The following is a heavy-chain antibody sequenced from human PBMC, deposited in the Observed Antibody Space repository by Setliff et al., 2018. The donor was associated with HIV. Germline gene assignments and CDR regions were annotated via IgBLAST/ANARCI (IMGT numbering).Heavy chain of an antibody. D-gene: IGHD1-26*01. CDR3: ARAAYSGTYDAFDV. CDR1: GGSIRSGSYY. V-gene: IGHV4-61*09. CDR2: IYSTGST. J-gene: IGHJ3*01. Sequence: SETLSLTCSVSGGSIRSGSYYWSWIRQPAGKGLEWIGHIYSTGSTRYNPSLESRLTILVDTSRNQFSLKLNSVTAADTAVYYCARAAYSGTYDAFDVWGPGTMVTVSS.